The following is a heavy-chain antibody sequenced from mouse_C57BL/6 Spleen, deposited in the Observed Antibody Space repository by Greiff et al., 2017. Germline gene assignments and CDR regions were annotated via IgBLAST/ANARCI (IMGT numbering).Heavy chain of an antibody. J-gene: IGHJ2*01. Sequence: QVQLQQPGAELVKPGASVKLSCKASGYTFTSYWMQWVKQRPGQGLEWIGEIDPSDSYTNYNQKFKGKATLTVDTSSSTAYMQLSSLTSEDSAVYYCARSIYYDYSYYFDYWGQGTTLTVSS. D-gene: IGHD2-4*01. CDR2: IDPSDSYT. V-gene: IGHV1-50*01. CDR3: ARSIYYDYSYYFDY. CDR1: GYTFTSYW.